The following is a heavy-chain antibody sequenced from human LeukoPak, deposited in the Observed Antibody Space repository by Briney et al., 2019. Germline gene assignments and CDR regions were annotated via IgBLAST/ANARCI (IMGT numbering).Heavy chain of an antibody. J-gene: IGHJ6*03. CDR2: MNPNSGNT. V-gene: IGHV1-8*03. Sequence: ASVKVSCKASGYTFTSYVINWVRQATGQGLEWMGWMNPNSGNTGYAQKFQGRVTITRNTSISTAYMELSSLRSEDTAVYYCARVSPAARNYYYYYMDVWSKGTTVTVSS. D-gene: IGHD6-6*01. CDR1: GYTFTSYV. CDR3: ARVSPAARNYYYYYMDV.